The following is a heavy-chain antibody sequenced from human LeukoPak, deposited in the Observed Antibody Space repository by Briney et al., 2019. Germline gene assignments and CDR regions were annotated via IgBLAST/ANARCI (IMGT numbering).Heavy chain of an antibody. CDR1: GYTFSGYY. CDR2: INPNSGGI. CDR3: ADEVGATQAFDI. D-gene: IGHD1-26*01. V-gene: IGHV1-2*06. Sequence: ASVKVFCKASGYTFSGYYMHWVRQAPGQGLEWMGRINPNSGGINYAQKFQGRVTMTRDTSISTAYMELSRLRSNDTAVYYCADEVGATQAFDIWGQGTMVTVSS. J-gene: IGHJ3*02.